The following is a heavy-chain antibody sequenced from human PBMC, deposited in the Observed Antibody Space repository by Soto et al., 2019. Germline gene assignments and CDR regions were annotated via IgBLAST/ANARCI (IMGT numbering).Heavy chain of an antibody. Sequence: VASVKVSCKASGYTYTSYGITWVRQAPGQGLEWMGWITIYNGNTNYAQKLQGRVTMTTDTSTSTAYMELRSLRSDDTAVYYCARYIRSYYYESSGYYPRFDPWGQGTLVTVSS. CDR2: ITIYNGNT. V-gene: IGHV1-18*04. D-gene: IGHD3-22*01. CDR3: ARYIRSYYYESSGYYPRFDP. CDR1: GYTYTSYG. J-gene: IGHJ5*02.